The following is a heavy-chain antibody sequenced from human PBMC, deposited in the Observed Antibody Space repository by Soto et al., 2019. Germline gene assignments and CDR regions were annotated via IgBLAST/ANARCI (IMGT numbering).Heavy chain of an antibody. CDR1: DYIFTTYG. J-gene: IGHJ3*02. CDR2: ISGDNGNT. V-gene: IGHV1-18*01. D-gene: IGHD3-22*01. CDR3: ARDGSYDSSGNWVDDSALDI. Sequence: QVHLVQSGAEAKMPGASVVVSCSGSDYIFTTYGVSWVRQAPGQGFEWMGWISGDNGNTHYAQKFQGRVTMTTDISTSTSYMELRSLRSEDTAVYYCARDGSYDSSGNWVDDSALDIWGQGTMVTVSS.